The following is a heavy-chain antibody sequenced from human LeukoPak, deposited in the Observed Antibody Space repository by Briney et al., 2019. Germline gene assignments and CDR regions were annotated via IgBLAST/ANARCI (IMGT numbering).Heavy chain of an antibody. CDR1: GFTFSIYT. CDR2: ISDSGFGT. J-gene: IGHJ6*03. Sequence: PGGSLRLSCAASGFTFSIYTMSWVRQAPGKGPEWVSAISDSGFGTYYADSVKGRFTISRDNSKNTLYLQMNSLRAEDTAIYYCAKGTYCDGGACPPGIYYYYYMDVWGKGTTVTVSS. CDR3: AKGTYCDGGACPPGIYYYYYMDV. D-gene: IGHD2-8*02. V-gene: IGHV3-23*01.